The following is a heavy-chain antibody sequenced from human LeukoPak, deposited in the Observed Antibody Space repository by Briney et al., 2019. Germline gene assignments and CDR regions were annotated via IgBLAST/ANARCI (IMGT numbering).Heavy chain of an antibody. CDR2: IYHSGST. CDR3: ARDSDVAGIDY. V-gene: IGHV4-30-2*01. Sequence: SETLSLTCTVSGGSISSGGYYWSWIRQPPGKGLEWIGYIYHSGSTYYNPSLKSRVTISVDRAKNQFSLKLSSVTAADTAVYYCARDSDVAGIDYWGQGTLVTVSS. J-gene: IGHJ4*02. CDR1: GGSISSGGYY. D-gene: IGHD3-10*01.